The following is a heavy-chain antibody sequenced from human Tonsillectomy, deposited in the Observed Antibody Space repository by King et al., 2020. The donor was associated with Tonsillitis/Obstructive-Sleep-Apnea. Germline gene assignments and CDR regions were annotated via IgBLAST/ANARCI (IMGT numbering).Heavy chain of an antibody. Sequence: VQLVESGAEVKKPGASVKVSCKASGYIFTGFYIHWVRQAPGQGLEWMGRINPNSGATNYAQKFQGRVTMTRDTSIGTVYMELSRLRSDDTAVYYCAALSVAATGWGQGTLVTVSS. J-gene: IGHJ4*02. V-gene: IGHV1-2*06. CDR3: AALSVAATG. D-gene: IGHD6-19*01. CDR2: INPNSGAT. CDR1: GYIFTGFY.